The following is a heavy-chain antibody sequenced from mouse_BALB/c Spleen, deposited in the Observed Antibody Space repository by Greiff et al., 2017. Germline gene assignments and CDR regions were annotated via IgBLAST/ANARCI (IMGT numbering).Heavy chain of an antibody. J-gene: IGHJ4*01. D-gene: IGHD2-1*01. V-gene: IGHV1S34*01. CDR3: ARHYYGNFYYAMDY. CDR2: ISCYNGAT. Sequence: LVKTGASVKISCKASGYSFTGYYMHWVKQSHGKSLEWIGYISCYNGATSYNQKFKGKARFTVDTSSSTAYMQFNSLTSEDSAVYYCARHYYGNFYYAMDYWGQGTSVTVSS. CDR1: GYSFTGYY.